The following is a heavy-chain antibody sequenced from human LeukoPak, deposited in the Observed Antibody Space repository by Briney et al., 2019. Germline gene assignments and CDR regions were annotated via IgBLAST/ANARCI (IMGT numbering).Heavy chain of an antibody. CDR1: GFTFSSYA. CDR2: IKQDGSEK. Sequence: GGSLRLSCAASGFTFSSYAMSWVRQAPGKGLEWVANIKQDGSEKYYVDSVKGRFTISRDNAKNSLYLQMNSLRAEDTAVYYCARDRSFGGGYWGQGTLVTVSS. V-gene: IGHV3-7*01. D-gene: IGHD3-10*01. CDR3: ARDRSFGGGY. J-gene: IGHJ4*02.